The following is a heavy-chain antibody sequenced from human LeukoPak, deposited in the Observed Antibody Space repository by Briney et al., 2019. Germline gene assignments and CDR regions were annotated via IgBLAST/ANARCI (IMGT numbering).Heavy chain of an antibody. D-gene: IGHD6-6*01. V-gene: IGHV4-34*01. CDR2: INHSGST. CDR1: GGSFSGYY. Sequence: PSETLSLTCAVYGGSFSGYYWSWIRQPPGKGLEWIGEINHSGSTNYNPSLKSRVTISVDTSKNQFSLKLSSVTAADTAVYYCATQSSSSSPYFDYWGQGTLVTVSS. J-gene: IGHJ4*02. CDR3: ATQSSSSSPYFDY.